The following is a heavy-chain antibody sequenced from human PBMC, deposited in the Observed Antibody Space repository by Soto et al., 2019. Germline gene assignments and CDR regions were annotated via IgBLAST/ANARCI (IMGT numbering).Heavy chain of an antibody. V-gene: IGHV4-39*01. CDR2: IYYSGST. Sequence: QLQLQESGPGLAKPSETLSLTCTVSGGSISSSSYYWGWIRQPPGKGLEWIGSIYYSGSTYYNPSPKSRCPLSVSSSRSQCTLKLSPVTAADTAVYYSASRDSPPHYRYWGQGSLVTVSS. J-gene: IGHJ4*02. D-gene: IGHD3-16*02. CDR1: GGSISSSSYY. CDR3: ASRDSPPHYRY.